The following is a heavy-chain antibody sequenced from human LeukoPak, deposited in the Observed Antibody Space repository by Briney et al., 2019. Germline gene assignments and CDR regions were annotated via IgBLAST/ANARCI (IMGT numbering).Heavy chain of an antibody. CDR1: GFTFSSYW. D-gene: IGHD2-15*01. V-gene: IGHV3-74*01. CDR2: IHSDGRNT. CDR3: ARDVCSGGSCYFDY. J-gene: IGHJ4*02. Sequence: PGGSLRLSCAASGFTFSSYWMHWVRQAPGKGLVWVSRIHSDGRNTIYADSVKGRFTISRDNAKNTLYLQMNGLRAEDTAVYYCARDVCSGGSCYFDYWGQGTLVTVSS.